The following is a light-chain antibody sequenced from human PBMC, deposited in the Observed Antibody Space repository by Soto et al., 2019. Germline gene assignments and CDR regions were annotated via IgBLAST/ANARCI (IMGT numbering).Light chain of an antibody. V-gene: IGLV2-14*01. CDR1: SSDVGANNY. Sequence: QSALTQPASVSGSPGQSITLSCTGTSSDVGANNYISWYQQHPGKAPQLMIYDVSNRSSGVSNRFSGSKSGNTASLTISVLQAEDEADYYCSSYTSSSTLVFGGGTKLTVL. CDR3: SSYTSSSTLV. CDR2: DVS. J-gene: IGLJ2*01.